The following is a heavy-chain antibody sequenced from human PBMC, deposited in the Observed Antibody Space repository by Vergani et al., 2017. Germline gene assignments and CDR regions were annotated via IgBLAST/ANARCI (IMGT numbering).Heavy chain of an antibody. CDR2: ISGSGGST. J-gene: IGHJ4*03. Sequence: EVQLLESGGGLVQPGGSLRLSCAASGFTFSSYAMSWVRPAPGKGLEWVSAISGSGGSTYYADSVKGRFTISRDNSKNTLYLQMNSLRAEDTAVYYCATEGLLWFGESGGGDYWGQGTTVTVSS. CDR3: ATEGLLWFGESGGGDY. D-gene: IGHD3-10*01. CDR1: GFTFSSYA. V-gene: IGHV3-23*01.